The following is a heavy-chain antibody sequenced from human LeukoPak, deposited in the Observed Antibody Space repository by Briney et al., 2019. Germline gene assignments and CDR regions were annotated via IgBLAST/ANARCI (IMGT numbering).Heavy chain of an antibody. D-gene: IGHD1-26*01. Sequence: PSETLFLTCTVSGGSISSSSYYWGWIRQPPGKGLEWIGSIYYSGSTYYNPSLKSRVTISVDTSKNQFSLKLSSVTAADTAVYYCARQNSGSRHYYYYYYMDVWGKGTTVTISS. V-gene: IGHV4-39*01. J-gene: IGHJ6*03. CDR1: GGSISSSSYY. CDR2: IYYSGST. CDR3: ARQNSGSRHYYYYYYMDV.